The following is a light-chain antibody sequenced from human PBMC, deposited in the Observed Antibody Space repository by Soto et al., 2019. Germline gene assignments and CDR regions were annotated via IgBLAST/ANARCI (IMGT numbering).Light chain of an antibody. Sequence: EIVLTQSPGTLSLSPGERATLSCRASQSVSSSSLAWYQQNPGQAPRLLIYEASSRATGIPDRFSGSGSGTDFTLTISRLEPEDFAVYYCQQYNNWPPELTFGGGTKVDI. V-gene: IGKV3-20*01. CDR3: QQYNNWPPELT. CDR1: QSVSSSS. J-gene: IGKJ4*01. CDR2: EAS.